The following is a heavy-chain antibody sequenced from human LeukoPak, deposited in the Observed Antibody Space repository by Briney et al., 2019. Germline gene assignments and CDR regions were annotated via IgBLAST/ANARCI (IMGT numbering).Heavy chain of an antibody. CDR3: ARDVVGATYFD. CDR1: GFTFSTYS. D-gene: IGHD1-26*01. V-gene: IGHV3-48*01. CDR2: ISSSSSTI. Sequence: PGGSLRLSCAASGFTFSTYSMNWVRQAPGKGLEWVSYISSSSSTIYYADSVKGRFTISRDNAKNSLYLQMNSLRAEDTAVYYCARDVVGATYFDWGQGTLVTVSS. J-gene: IGHJ4*02.